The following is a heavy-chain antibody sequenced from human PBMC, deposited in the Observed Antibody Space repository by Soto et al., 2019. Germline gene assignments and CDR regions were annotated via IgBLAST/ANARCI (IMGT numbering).Heavy chain of an antibody. CDR2: ISGSGDIT. Sequence: EVQLLESGGGLVQPGGSLRLSCAVSGFSFSNSAMTWVRQAPGKGLEWVSGISGSGDITYNTDSVKGRFAISRDTSKKVVYLKMRCLRAEDTSVYYCAKVPQWVLRYHDWFFDYWGQVTLVTVSS. V-gene: IGHV3-23*01. CDR1: GFSFSNSA. CDR3: AKVPQWVLRYHDWFFDY. J-gene: IGHJ4*02. D-gene: IGHD3-9*01.